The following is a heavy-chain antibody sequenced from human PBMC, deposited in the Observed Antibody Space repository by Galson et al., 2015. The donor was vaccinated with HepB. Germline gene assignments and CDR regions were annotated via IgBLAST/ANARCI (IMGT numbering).Heavy chain of an antibody. CDR3: ARTTGSFPFDY. D-gene: IGHD1-26*01. Sequence: ETLSLTCTVSGDSTSSYYWSWIRQPPGKGLEWIGYIHYSGSTNYNPSLKSRVTISLDTSKNQFSLNLSSVTAADTAVYFCARTTGSFPFDYWGRGTLVTVSS. CDR2: IHYSGST. V-gene: IGHV4-59*01. CDR1: GDSTSSYY. J-gene: IGHJ4*02.